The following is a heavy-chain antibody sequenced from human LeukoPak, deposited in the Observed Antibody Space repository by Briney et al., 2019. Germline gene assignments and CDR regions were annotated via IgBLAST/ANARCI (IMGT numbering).Heavy chain of an antibody. CDR3: ARGAFYDY. J-gene: IGHJ4*02. CDR1: GFTFSSYA. V-gene: IGHV3-23*01. Sequence: GETLRLSCAASGFTFSSYAMSWVRQAPGKGLEWVATISESGSSTYYADSVKGRFTISRDNSKNTLYVRVNSLRADDTAVYFCARGAFYDYWGQGTLVTVSS. D-gene: IGHD2/OR15-2a*01. CDR2: ISESGSST.